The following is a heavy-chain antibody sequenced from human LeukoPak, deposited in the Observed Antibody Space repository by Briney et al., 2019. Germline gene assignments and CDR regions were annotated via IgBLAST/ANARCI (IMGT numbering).Heavy chain of an antibody. CDR1: GFTFRTYA. CDR3: ARDPNGDYIGAFDF. Sequence: GGSLRLSCTASGFTFRTYAMIWVRQAPGKGLEWFSAIRAGGDTTVYADAVRGRFTISRDNSNNALYLQMNELRADDTAVYCCARDPNGDYIGAFDFWGQGTMVTVSS. D-gene: IGHD4-17*01. V-gene: IGHV3-23*01. CDR2: IRAGGDTT. J-gene: IGHJ3*01.